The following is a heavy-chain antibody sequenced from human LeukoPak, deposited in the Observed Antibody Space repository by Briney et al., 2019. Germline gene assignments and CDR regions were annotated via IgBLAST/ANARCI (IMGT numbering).Heavy chain of an antibody. D-gene: IGHD5-18*01. V-gene: IGHV4-61*01. J-gene: IGHJ6*03. CDR2: IYYSGST. CDR1: GYSIRSGYH. Sequence: PSETLSLTCSVSGYSIRSGYHWAWIRPPPGKGLEWIGYIYYSGSTNYNPSLKSRVTISVDTSKNQISLKLSSVTAADTAVYYCAREKVNTAMVTSPRKYYYYMDVWGKGTTVTVSS. CDR3: AREKVNTAMVTSPRKYYYYMDV.